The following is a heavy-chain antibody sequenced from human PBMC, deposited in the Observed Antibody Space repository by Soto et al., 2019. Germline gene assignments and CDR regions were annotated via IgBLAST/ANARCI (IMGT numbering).Heavy chain of an antibody. Sequence: PSETLSLTCTVSGGSVSSGSYYWSWIRQPPGRGLEWIGYIYYSGSTNYNPSLKSRVTISVDTSKNQFSLKLSSVTAADTAVYYCARYYCGSACYSFDYWGQGALVTVSS. J-gene: IGHJ4*02. D-gene: IGHD2-21*02. CDR3: ARYYCGSACYSFDY. V-gene: IGHV4-61*01. CDR2: IYYSGST. CDR1: GGSVSSGSYY.